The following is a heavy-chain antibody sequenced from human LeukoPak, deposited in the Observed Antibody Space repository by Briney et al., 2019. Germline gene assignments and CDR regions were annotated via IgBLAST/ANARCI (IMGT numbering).Heavy chain of an antibody. CDR3: ARRAGSTSGDAFDI. Sequence: SETLSLTCTVSGGSISSGGYYWGWIRQRPGKGLEWIGYIYYSGSTYYSPSLKSRLTISVDTSKNQFSLKLTSVTAADTALYYCARRAGSTSGDAFDIWGQGTMVAVSS. V-gene: IGHV4-31*03. CDR2: IYYSGST. D-gene: IGHD2-2*01. J-gene: IGHJ3*02. CDR1: GGSISSGGYY.